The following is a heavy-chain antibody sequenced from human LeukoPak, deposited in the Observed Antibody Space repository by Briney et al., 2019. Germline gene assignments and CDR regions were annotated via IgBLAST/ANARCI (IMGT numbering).Heavy chain of an antibody. Sequence: SETLSLTCPVYGGSFSGYYWSWIRQPPGKGLEWIGEINHSGSTNYNPSLKSRVTISVDTSKNQFSLKLSSVTAADTAVYYCARGNDYGDYRFDYWGQGTLVTVSS. J-gene: IGHJ4*02. CDR1: GGSFSGYY. V-gene: IGHV4-34*01. CDR2: INHSGST. CDR3: ARGNDYGDYRFDY. D-gene: IGHD4-17*01.